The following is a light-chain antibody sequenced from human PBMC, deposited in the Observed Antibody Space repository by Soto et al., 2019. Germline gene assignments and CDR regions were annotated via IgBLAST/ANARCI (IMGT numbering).Light chain of an antibody. CDR3: QHYGDSSYT. CDR2: GAS. J-gene: IGKJ2*01. CDR1: QSVSRSY. V-gene: IGKV3-20*01. Sequence: EIVLTQSPGTLSLSPGERATLSCRASQSVSRSYLAWYQQKPGQAPRLLIYGASSRATGIPDRFTGSGSGTDFTLTISRLEPEDFAVYSCQHYGDSSYTFGQGTKLETK.